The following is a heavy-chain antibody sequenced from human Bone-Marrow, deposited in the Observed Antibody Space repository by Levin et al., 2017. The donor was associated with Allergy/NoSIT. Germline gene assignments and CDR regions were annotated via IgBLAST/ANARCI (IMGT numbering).Heavy chain of an antibody. V-gene: IGHV3-21*01. Sequence: GESLKISCAASGFTFSSYSMNWVRQAPGEGLEWVSSISSSSSYIYYADSVKGRFTISRDNAKNSLYLQMNSLRAEDTAVYYCARGPLNQLFAFFDYWGRGTLVTVSS. CDR3: ARGPLNQLFAFFDY. J-gene: IGHJ4*02. D-gene: IGHD2-2*01. CDR1: GFTFSSYS. CDR2: ISSSSSYI.